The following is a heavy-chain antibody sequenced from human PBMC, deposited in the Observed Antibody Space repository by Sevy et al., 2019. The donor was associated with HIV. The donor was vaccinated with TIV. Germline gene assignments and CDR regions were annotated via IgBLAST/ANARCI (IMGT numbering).Heavy chain of an antibody. CDR2: ISGADSST. D-gene: IGHD3-3*01. CDR1: GFTFSSYA. CDR3: AKDVGVLIDDALDI. Sequence: GGSLRLSCAASGFTFSSYAMNWVRQAPGKGLQWVSAISGADSSTHYADSVKGRFTISRDNSKNTLYLQMNSLRAEDTAIYYCAKDVGVLIDDALDIRGQGTTVTVSS. V-gene: IGHV3-23*01. J-gene: IGHJ3*02.